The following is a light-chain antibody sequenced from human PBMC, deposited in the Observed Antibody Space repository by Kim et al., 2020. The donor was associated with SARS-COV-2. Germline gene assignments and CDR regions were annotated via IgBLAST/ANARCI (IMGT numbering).Light chain of an antibody. CDR2: GAS. CDR1: QSVSSSY. CDR3: QLYGSSPLYT. V-gene: IGKV3-20*01. J-gene: IGKJ2*01. Sequence: SPWERATLSCRASQSVSSSYLAWYQQKPGQAPRLLIYGASSRATGIPDRFSGTGSGTDFTLTISSLEPEDFAVYYCQLYGSSPLYTFGQGTKLEI.